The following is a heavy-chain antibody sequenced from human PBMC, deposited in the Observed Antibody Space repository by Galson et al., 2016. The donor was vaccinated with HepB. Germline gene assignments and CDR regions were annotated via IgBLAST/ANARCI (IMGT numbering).Heavy chain of an antibody. Sequence: SVKVSCKASGGTFSTYTITWVRQAPGQGLEWMGGIIPSFGTATYAQKFQGRVTISADESTSTAYMELSSLRSEDTAVYYCARGDEQWLDVLFHYWGQGTLVTVSS. V-gene: IGHV1-69*13. CDR2: IIPSFGTA. CDR3: ARGDEQWLDVLFHY. CDR1: GGTFSTYT. D-gene: IGHD6-19*01. J-gene: IGHJ4*02.